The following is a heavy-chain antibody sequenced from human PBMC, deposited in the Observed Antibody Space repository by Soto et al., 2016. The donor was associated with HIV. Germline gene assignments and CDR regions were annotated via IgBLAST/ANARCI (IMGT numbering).Heavy chain of an antibody. Sequence: QVQLVQSGAEVKKPGASVKVSCKASGYTFSGYYMHWVRQAPGQGLEWMGWILPNTGGTKYAQNLQGRVTMTRNTSISTAYMEVTCLRSDDTAVYYCVSYGYWGQGTLVTVSS. J-gene: IGHJ4*02. CDR1: GYTFSGYY. D-gene: IGHD3-16*01. V-gene: IGHV1-2*02. CDR3: VSYGY. CDR2: ILPNTGGT.